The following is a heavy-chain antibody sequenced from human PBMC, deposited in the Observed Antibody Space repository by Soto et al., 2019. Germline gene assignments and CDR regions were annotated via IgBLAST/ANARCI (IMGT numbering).Heavy chain of an antibody. D-gene: IGHD5-12*01. CDR2: ISWNSGSI. Sequence: DVQLVESGGGLVQPGRSLRLSCAASGFTFDDYAMHWVRQAPGKGLEWVSGISWNSGSIGYADSVKGRFTISRDNAKNSLYLQMNSLRAEDTALYYCAKEGGLSGYDTNAFDIWGQGTMVTVSS. CDR3: AKEGGLSGYDTNAFDI. J-gene: IGHJ3*02. V-gene: IGHV3-9*01. CDR1: GFTFDDYA.